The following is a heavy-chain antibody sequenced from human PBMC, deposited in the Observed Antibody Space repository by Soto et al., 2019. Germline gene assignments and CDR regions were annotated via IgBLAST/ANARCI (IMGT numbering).Heavy chain of an antibody. V-gene: IGHV1-24*01. J-gene: IGHJ6*02. CDR3: ATGQDIVVVPAAIRQVGYYYYGMDV. Sequence: QVQLVQSGAEVKKPGASVKVSCKVSGYTLTEISMHWVRQAPGKGLEWMGGFDPEDGETIYAQKFQGRVTMTEDTSTDTAYMELSRLRSEDTAVYYCATGQDIVVVPAAIRQVGYYYYGMDVWGQGTTVTVSS. D-gene: IGHD2-2*02. CDR2: FDPEDGET. CDR1: GYTLTEIS.